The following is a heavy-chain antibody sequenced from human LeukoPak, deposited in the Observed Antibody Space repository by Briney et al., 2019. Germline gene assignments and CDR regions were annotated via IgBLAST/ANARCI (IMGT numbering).Heavy chain of an antibody. D-gene: IGHD5-24*01. CDR2: ISYDGSNI. V-gene: IGHV3-30*04. CDR3: ARIPLDGHWYFDL. CDR1: DFNFMSYS. Sequence: QPERSLRLACVASDFNFMSYSMHWVRQAPVKGLQWVAAISYDGSNIFYEDSVKGRFTISSDNSKSTLYLQMNNLSTEDTAVYYCARIPLDGHWYFDLWGRGTLVTVSS. J-gene: IGHJ2*01.